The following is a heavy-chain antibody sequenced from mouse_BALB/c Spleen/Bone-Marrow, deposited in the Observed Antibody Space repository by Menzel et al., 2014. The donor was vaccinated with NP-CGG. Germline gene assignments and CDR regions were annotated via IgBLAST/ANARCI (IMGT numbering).Heavy chain of an antibody. CDR1: GYTFTSYF. V-gene: IGHV1-14*01. J-gene: IGHJ3*01. CDR2: INPYNDGT. Sequence: VQLNESGPELVKLGASVKMSCKASGYTFTSYFMHWVKQRPGQGLEWIGYINPYNDGTKYNEKFKGKATLTSDKSSSTAYMELSSLTSEDSAVYYCTRIYYDYDGVWFAYWGQGTLVTVSA. D-gene: IGHD2-4*01. CDR3: TRIYYDYDGVWFAY.